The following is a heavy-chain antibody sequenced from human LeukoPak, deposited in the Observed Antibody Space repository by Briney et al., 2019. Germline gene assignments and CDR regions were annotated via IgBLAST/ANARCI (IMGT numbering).Heavy chain of an antibody. D-gene: IGHD4-11*01. CDR2: IYYSGST. CDR3: ARACSNYVYFDY. J-gene: IGHJ4*02. CDR1: GGSISCSSYY. Sequence: PSETMFFTGTGSGGSISCSSYYWGCIRQPPPKGLASIGSIYYSGSTYYNPSLKSRVTISVDTSKNQFSLKLSSVTAADTAVYYCARACSNYVYFDYWGQGTLVTASS. V-gene: IGHV4-39*01.